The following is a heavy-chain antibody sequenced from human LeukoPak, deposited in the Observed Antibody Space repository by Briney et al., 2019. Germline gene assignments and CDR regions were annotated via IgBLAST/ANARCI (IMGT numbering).Heavy chain of an antibody. Sequence: SVKVSCKASGGTFSSYAVSWVRQAPGQGLEWMGGIIPIFDTANYAQKFQGRVTITTDESTSTAYMELSSLRSEDTAVYYCARKARGYNWNYSSAFDIWGQGTMVTVSS. D-gene: IGHD1-7*01. CDR2: IIPIFDTA. CDR1: GGTFSSYA. J-gene: IGHJ3*02. CDR3: ARKARGYNWNYSSAFDI. V-gene: IGHV1-69*05.